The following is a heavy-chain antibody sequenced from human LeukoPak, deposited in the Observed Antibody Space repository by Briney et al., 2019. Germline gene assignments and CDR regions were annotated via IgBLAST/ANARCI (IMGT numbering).Heavy chain of an antibody. Sequence: GASVKVSCKASGYTFTGYYMHWVRQAPGQELEWMGWINPNSGGTNYAQKFQGRVTMTRDTSISTAYMELSRLRSDDTAVYYCARYRVATAGFDYWGQGTLVTVSS. CDR3: ARYRVATAGFDY. D-gene: IGHD5-12*01. J-gene: IGHJ4*02. CDR1: GYTFTGYY. CDR2: INPNSGGT. V-gene: IGHV1-2*02.